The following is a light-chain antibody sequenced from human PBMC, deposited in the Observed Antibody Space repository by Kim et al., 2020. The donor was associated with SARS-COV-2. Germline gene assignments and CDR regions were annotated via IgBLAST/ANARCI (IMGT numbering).Light chain of an antibody. V-gene: IGLV1-44*01. CDR3: QSYDSSLSHAV. Sequence: QSVLTQPPSASGTPRQRVTISCSGSSSNIGSNTVNWYQQVPGTAPKLLIYSSNQRPSGVPDRFSGSKSGTSASLAITGLQAEDEADYSCQSYDSSLSHAVFGGGTQLTVL. CDR2: SSN. J-gene: IGLJ7*01. CDR1: SSNIGSNT.